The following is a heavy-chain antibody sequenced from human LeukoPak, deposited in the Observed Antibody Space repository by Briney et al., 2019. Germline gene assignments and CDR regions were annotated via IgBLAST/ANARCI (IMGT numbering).Heavy chain of an antibody. D-gene: IGHD2-15*01. J-gene: IGHJ4*02. CDR2: ISHDGNSR. CDR3: ASDSAWNLHGGYLDH. Sequence: HSGGSLRLSCATSGFSFYNLAFHWVRQAPGKGLEWVSLISHDGNSRKYADSVKGRFIVSRDNSKNTLYLQMNSLRSEDTAVYYCASDSAWNLHGGYLDHWGQGTLVSVSS. CDR1: GFSFYNLA. V-gene: IGHV3-30*04.